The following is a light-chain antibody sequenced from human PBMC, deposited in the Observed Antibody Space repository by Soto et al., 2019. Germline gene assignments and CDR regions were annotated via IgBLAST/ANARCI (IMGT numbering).Light chain of an antibody. CDR2: KAS. V-gene: IGKV1-5*03. J-gene: IGKJ3*01. CDR1: QSIGSW. CDR3: QQFDSYPFT. Sequence: DIQMTQSPSTLSASVRDRVTITCRASQSIGSWLAWYQQKSGKAPKLLIYKASTLESGVPSSFSGSESGTEFTLTISSLQPDDFATYYCQQFDSYPFTFGPGTKVDIK.